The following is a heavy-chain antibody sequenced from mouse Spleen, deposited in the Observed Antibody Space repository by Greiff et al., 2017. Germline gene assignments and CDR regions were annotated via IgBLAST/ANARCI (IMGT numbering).Heavy chain of an antibody. D-gene: IGHD1-1*01. CDR3: ARNYGVLLFAY. Sequence: EVKLVESGPGLVKPSQSLSLTCTVTGYSITSDYAWNWIRQFPGNKLEWMGYISYSGSTSYNPSLKSRISITRDTSKNQFFLQLNSVTTEDTATYYCARNYGVLLFAYWGQGTLVTVSA. CDR2: ISYSGST. V-gene: IGHV3-2*02. J-gene: IGHJ3*01. CDR1: GYSITSDYA.